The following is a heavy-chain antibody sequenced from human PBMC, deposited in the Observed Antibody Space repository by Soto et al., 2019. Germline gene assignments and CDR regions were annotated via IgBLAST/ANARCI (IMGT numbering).Heavy chain of an antibody. CDR2: IYYSGST. CDR3: ARQTRYCSGGSCYSESDY. CDR1: GGSISSSSYY. D-gene: IGHD2-15*01. V-gene: IGHV4-39*01. J-gene: IGHJ4*02. Sequence: QLQLQESGPGLVKPSETLSLTCTVSGGSISSSSYYWGWIRQPPGKGLEWIGSIYYSGSTYYNPSLKSRVTISVDTSKNQFSLKLSSVTAADTAVYYCARQTRYCSGGSCYSESDYWGQGTLVTVSS.